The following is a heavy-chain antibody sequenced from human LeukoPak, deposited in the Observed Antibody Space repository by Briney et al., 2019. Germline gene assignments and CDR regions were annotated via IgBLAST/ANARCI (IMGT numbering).Heavy chain of an antibody. V-gene: IGHV3-7*01. J-gene: IGHJ4*02. D-gene: IGHD4-17*01. CDR2: IKQDGSEK. Sequence: GGSLRLSFAASGFTFSSYWMSWVRQAPGKGLEWVANIKQDGSEKYYVDSVKGRFTISRDNAKNSLYLQMNSLRAEDTAVYYCARVSDYGDPKYYFDYWGQGTLVTVSS. CDR3: ARVSDYGDPKYYFDY. CDR1: GFTFSSYW.